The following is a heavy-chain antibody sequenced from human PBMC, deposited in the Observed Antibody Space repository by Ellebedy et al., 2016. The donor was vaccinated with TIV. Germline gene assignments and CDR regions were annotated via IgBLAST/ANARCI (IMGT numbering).Heavy chain of an antibody. J-gene: IGHJ6*03. CDR2: ISYDGSNK. D-gene: IGHD5-18*01. CDR3: AKEVGSTVQLWGYMDV. V-gene: IGHV3-30*18. Sequence: GESLKISXEASGFIFSSFGMHWVRQAPAKGLEWVAVISYDGSNKRYADSVKGRFTISRDRFKNTVYLQMNSLRVEDTAVYYCAKEVGSTVQLWGYMDVWGKGTTVTVSS. CDR1: GFIFSSFG.